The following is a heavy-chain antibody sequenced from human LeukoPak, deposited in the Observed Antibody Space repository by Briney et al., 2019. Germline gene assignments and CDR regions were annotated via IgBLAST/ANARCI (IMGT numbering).Heavy chain of an antibody. D-gene: IGHD6-19*01. CDR3: AREATVAGFDP. J-gene: IGHJ5*02. CDR2: ISISTSSR. CDR1: GFTFSSYS. V-gene: IGHV3-48*04. Sequence: GGSLRLSCAASGFTFSSYSMNWVRQAPGKGLEWVSYISISTSSRYYADSVKGRFTISRDNAKNSLYLQMNSLRAEDTAVYYCAREATVAGFDPWGQGTLVTVSS.